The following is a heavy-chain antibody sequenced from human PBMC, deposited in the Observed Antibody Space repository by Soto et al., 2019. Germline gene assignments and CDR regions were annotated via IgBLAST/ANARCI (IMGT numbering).Heavy chain of an antibody. Sequence: QVQLMQSGAEVKKPGASVKVSCKASGDTFTDYYIHWVRQAPGQGLEWMGTVNPSGGHTTYAQHFLGRVPMTSDTSTSTLDMELTSLTSDDTAIYYCARGGHVVVVTAALDYWGQGTLVTVSS. V-gene: IGHV1-46*01. J-gene: IGHJ4*02. D-gene: IGHD2-21*02. CDR2: VNPSGGHT. CDR3: ARGGHVVVVTAALDY. CDR1: GDTFTDYY.